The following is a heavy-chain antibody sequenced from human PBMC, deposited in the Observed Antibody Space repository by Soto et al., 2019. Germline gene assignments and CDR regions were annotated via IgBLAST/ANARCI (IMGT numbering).Heavy chain of an antibody. CDR1: GGSISSSNW. J-gene: IGHJ4*02. D-gene: IGHD2-15*01. CDR3: ARDLGGGSCR. V-gene: IGHV4-4*02. CDR2: IYHTGST. Sequence: SETLSLTCAVSGGSISSSNWWSWVRQSPGKGLEWIGEIYHTGSTNYNPSLKSRVTISVDTSKNQFSLKLSSVTAADTAVYYCARDLGGGSCRWGQGTLVTVSS.